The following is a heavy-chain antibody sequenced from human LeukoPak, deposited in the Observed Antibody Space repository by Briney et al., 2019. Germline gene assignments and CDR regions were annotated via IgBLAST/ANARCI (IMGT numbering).Heavy chain of an antibody. CDR3: ARDGTTRGDY. J-gene: IGHJ4*02. Sequence: PGGSLRLSCAACRFTFSTYTMNWVSQAPGRGLEWGSFISSSSRYIYYADSVKGRFTISRDNAKNSLYLQMNSLRAEDTAVYYCARDGTTRGDYWGQGTLVAVSS. V-gene: IGHV3-21*01. CDR1: RFTFSTYT. CDR2: ISSSSRYI. D-gene: IGHD4-11*01.